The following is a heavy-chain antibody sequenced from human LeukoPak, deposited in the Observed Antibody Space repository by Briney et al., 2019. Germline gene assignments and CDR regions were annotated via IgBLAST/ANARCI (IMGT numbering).Heavy chain of an antibody. Sequence: SETLSLTCTVSGGSISSYYWSWIRQPPGKGLEWIGYIYYSGSTNYNPSLKSRVTISVDTSKNQFSLKLSSVTAADTAVYYCARNDFWSGYYLLLDYWGQGTLVTVSS. D-gene: IGHD3-3*01. J-gene: IGHJ4*02. CDR3: ARNDFWSGYYLLLDY. CDR1: GGSISSYY. CDR2: IYYSGST. V-gene: IGHV4-59*01.